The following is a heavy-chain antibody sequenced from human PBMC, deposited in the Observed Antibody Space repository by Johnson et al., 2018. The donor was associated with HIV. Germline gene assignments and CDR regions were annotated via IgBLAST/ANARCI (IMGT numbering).Heavy chain of an antibody. D-gene: IGHD6-13*01. CDR3: AKDLSSSIWTKDSFGI. CDR2: IRYDGSNR. V-gene: IGHV3-33*06. Sequence: QVQLVESGGGVVQPGRSLRVSCAASGFTFSSYGMHWVRQAPGKGMEWVAVIRYDGSNRYYADSVTGRFTISRYNSKNTLYLQMNRLRAEDTAVYYCAKDLSSSIWTKDSFGIWCQGTMVTVSS. CDR1: GFTFSSYG. J-gene: IGHJ3*02.